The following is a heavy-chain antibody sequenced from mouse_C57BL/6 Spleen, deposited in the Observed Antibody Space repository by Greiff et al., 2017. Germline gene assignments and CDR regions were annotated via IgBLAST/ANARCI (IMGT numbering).Heavy chain of an antibody. Sequence: QVQLQQPGTELVEPGASGKLSCQASGYPFTSYWMHWVKQRPGQGLEWIGNINPSNGGTNYNEKFKRKATLTVDKSSGSAYMQLSGLTSEDSAVYYCAKDGYFGYWGHVTLVTVSA. V-gene: IGHV1-53*01. J-gene: IGHJ3*01. CDR3: AKDGYFGY. D-gene: IGHD2-3*01. CDR2: INPSNGGT. CDR1: GYPFTSYW.